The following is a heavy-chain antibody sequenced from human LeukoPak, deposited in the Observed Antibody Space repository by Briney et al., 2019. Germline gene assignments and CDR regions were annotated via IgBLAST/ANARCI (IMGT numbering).Heavy chain of an antibody. CDR3: ARADCSGGSCYAFDI. D-gene: IGHD2-15*01. Sequence: PSETLSLTCTVSGGSISSYYWSWIRQSPGKGLEWIGYIYYSGSTNYNPSLKSRVTISVDTSKNQFSLKLSSVTAADTAVYYCARADCSGGSCYAFDIWGQGTMVTVSS. J-gene: IGHJ3*02. CDR2: IYYSGST. V-gene: IGHV4-59*01. CDR1: GGSISSYY.